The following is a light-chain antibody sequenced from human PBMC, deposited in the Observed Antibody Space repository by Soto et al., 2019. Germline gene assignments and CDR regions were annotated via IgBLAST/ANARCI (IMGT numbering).Light chain of an antibody. CDR1: QTVRNNY. CDR3: QQFSSYPLT. Sequence: EFVLEQSPGTLSLSQGERATLSCRASQTVRNNYLAWYQQKPGQAPRLLIYDASSRATGIPDRFSGGGSGTDFTLTISRLEPEDFAVYYCQQFSSYPLTFGGGTKVDIK. V-gene: IGKV3-20*01. CDR2: DAS. J-gene: IGKJ4*01.